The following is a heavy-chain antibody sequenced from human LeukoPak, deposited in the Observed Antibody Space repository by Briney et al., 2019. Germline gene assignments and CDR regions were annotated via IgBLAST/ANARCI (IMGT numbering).Heavy chain of an antibody. CDR2: VYYSGST. D-gene: IGHD6-13*01. CDR3: ARVIAAAGYYYYYYMDV. J-gene: IGHJ6*03. Sequence: SETLSLTCIVSGGSISSYYWSWIRQPPGKGLEWIGYVYYSGSTNYNPSLKSRVTISVDTSKNQFSLKLSSVTAADTAVYYCARVIAAAGYYYYYYMDVWGKGTTVTISS. V-gene: IGHV4-59*01. CDR1: GGSISSYY.